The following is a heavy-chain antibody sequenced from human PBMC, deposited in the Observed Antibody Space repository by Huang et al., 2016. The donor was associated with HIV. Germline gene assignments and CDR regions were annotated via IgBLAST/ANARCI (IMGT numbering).Heavy chain of an antibody. V-gene: IGHV1-46*01. CDR1: GYTLTTYY. CDR2: IDPSGGIT. CDR3: ARADYGDS. J-gene: IGHJ4*02. Sequence: QVQLVQSGAEVKKPGASVKVSCKASGYTLTTYYMHWVRQAPGQGLEWRGRIDPSGGITTYAQKFQGRVTMTRDTSTSTVYMELSSLRSDDTAVYYCARADYGDSWGQGTLVTVSS.